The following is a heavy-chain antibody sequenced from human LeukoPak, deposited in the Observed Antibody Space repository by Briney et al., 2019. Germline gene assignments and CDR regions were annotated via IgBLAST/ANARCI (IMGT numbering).Heavy chain of an antibody. CDR1: GFTFSSYG. CDR3: AKDMRYEMAMPDY. D-gene: IGHD5-24*01. V-gene: IGHV3-30*18. CDR2: ISYDGSNK. Sequence: GGSLRLSCADSGFTFSSYGMHWVRQAPGKGLEWVAVISYDGSNKYYADSVKGRFTISRDNAKNSLYLQMNSLRAEDTALYYCAKDMRYEMAMPDYWGQGTLVTVSS. J-gene: IGHJ4*02.